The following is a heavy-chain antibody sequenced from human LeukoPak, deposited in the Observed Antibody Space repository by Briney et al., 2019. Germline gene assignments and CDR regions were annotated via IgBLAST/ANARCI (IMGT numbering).Heavy chain of an antibody. V-gene: IGHV3-23*01. Sequence: GSLRLSCAASGFSFRIYAMNWVRQAPGKGLEWVSGISGSGDTSYFADSVKGRFSISRDNSKNTLYLQMDSLRAEDTALYYCAKDWGGSYYANPFDLWGQGTMVSVSS. CDR2: ISGSGDTS. CDR3: AKDWGGSYYANPFDL. D-gene: IGHD1-26*01. J-gene: IGHJ3*01. CDR1: GFSFRIYA.